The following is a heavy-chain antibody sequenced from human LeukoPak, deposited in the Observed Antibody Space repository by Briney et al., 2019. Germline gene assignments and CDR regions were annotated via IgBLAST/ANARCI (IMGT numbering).Heavy chain of an antibody. CDR3: ARDLAPLAVAGTLGWFDP. CDR1: GYTFTSYH. Sequence: GASVKVSCKASGYTFTSYHMHWVRQAPGQGLEWMGIINPSGGTTNYAQKFWGRVTMTRDTSISTAYMELSRLRSDDTAVYYCARDLAPLAVAGTLGWFDPWGQGTLVTVSS. D-gene: IGHD6-19*01. V-gene: IGHV1-46*01. J-gene: IGHJ5*02. CDR2: INPSGGTT.